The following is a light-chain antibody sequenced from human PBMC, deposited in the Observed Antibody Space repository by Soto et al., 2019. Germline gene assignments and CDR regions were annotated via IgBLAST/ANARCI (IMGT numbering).Light chain of an antibody. J-gene: IGLJ1*01. CDR3: AAWDDNLNAYV. CDR2: LGD. V-gene: IGLV1-47*02. Sequence: QSVLTQPPSASSTPGQTVTLSCSGSTSNIGTFYVYWYQHLPGTAPKLLTYLGDQRASGVSDRFSGSKSGTSASLAINGLRSDDEADYYCAAWDDNLNAYVFGSGTKLTVL. CDR1: TSNIGTFY.